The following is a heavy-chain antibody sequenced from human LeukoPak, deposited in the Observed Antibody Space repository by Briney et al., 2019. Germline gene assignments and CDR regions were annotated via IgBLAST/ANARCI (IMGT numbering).Heavy chain of an antibody. D-gene: IGHD6-19*01. Sequence: SETLSLTCTVSGGSISSYYWSWIRQPAGKGLEWIGRTYTSGSTNYNPSLKSRVTMSVDTSKNQFSLKLSSVTAADTAVYYCARASIAVAGTVSYYYYYMDVWGKGTTVTISS. CDR3: ARASIAVAGTVSYYYYYMDV. J-gene: IGHJ6*03. V-gene: IGHV4-4*07. CDR2: TYTSGST. CDR1: GGSISSYY.